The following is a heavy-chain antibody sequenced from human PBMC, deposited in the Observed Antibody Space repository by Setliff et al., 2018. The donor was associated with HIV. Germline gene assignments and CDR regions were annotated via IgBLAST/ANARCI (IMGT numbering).Heavy chain of an antibody. CDR1: GGSFSGYY. D-gene: IGHD6-19*01. Sequence: PSETLSLTCAVYGGSFSGYYWSWIRQPPGKGLEWIGEINHSGSTNYNPSLKSRVTISVDTSKNQFSLKLISVTAADTAVYYCARRIAVAKYYFDFWGQGTLVTVSS. CDR2: INHSGST. V-gene: IGHV4-34*01. J-gene: IGHJ4*02. CDR3: ARRIAVAKYYFDF.